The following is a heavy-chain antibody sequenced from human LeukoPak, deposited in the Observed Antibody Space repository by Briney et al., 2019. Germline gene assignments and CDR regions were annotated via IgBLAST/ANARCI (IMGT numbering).Heavy chain of an antibody. V-gene: IGHV4-4*07. CDR2: IYTSGST. J-gene: IGHJ4*02. CDR3: ARDSGGARYYYDSSGYYLGDYFDY. Sequence: NPSETLSLTCTVSGGSISSYYWSWIRQPPGKGLEWIGRIYTSGSTNYNPSLKSRVTMSVDTSKNQFSLKLSSVTAADTAVYYCARDSGGARYYYDSSGYYLGDYFDYWGQGTLVTVSS. CDR1: GGSISSYY. D-gene: IGHD3-22*01.